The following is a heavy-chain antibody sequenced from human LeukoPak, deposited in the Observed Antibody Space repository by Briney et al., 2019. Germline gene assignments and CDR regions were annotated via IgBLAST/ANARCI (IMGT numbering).Heavy chain of an antibody. CDR2: IYYSGST. Sequence: SETLSLTCTVSGGSISSSSYYWGWTRQPPGKGLEWIGSIYYSGSTYYNPSLKSRVTISVDTSKNQFSLKLSSVTAADTAVYYCARESNYHDAFDIWGQGTMVTVSS. CDR1: GGSISSSSYY. CDR3: ARESNYHDAFDI. D-gene: IGHD4-11*01. J-gene: IGHJ3*02. V-gene: IGHV4-39*07.